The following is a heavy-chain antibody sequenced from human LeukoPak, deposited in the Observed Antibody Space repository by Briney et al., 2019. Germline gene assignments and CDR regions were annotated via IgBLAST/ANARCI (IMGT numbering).Heavy chain of an antibody. V-gene: IGHV3-48*03. Sequence: GGSLRLSCAASGFTFSIYGMHWVRQAPGKGLEWVSYISSSGSSIYYADSVKGRFTISRDNAKNSLYLQMNSLRAEDTAVYYCASMAVAGTVPFDYWGQGTLVTVSS. CDR1: GFTFSIYG. CDR2: ISSSGSSI. J-gene: IGHJ4*02. D-gene: IGHD6-19*01. CDR3: ASMAVAGTVPFDY.